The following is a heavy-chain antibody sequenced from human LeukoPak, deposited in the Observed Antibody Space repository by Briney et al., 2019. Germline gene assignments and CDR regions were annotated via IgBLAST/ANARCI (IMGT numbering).Heavy chain of an antibody. CDR2: ISGSGGST. D-gene: IGHD3-10*01. Sequence: GGSLRLSCAASGFTFSSYAMSWVRQAPGKGLEWVSAISGSGGSTYYADSVKGRFTISRDNSKNTLYLQMNSLRAEDTAVYYCAKDLDYYGSGSYSYYYGMDVWGQGTTVTVSS. CDR3: AKDLDYYGSGSYSYYYGMDV. V-gene: IGHV3-23*01. CDR1: GFTFSSYA. J-gene: IGHJ6*02.